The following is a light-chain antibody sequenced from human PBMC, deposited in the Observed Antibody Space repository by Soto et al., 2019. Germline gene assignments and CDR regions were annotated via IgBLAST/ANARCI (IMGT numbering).Light chain of an antibody. Sequence: LTQPASVSGSPGQSIAISCTGTSSDVGGYNSVSWYQQHPGKAPKLMIYNVSNRPSGVSDRFSGSKSGNTASLTISGLQAEDEADYYCSSYTSSTTYVFGTGIKVTLL. CDR2: NVS. CDR1: SSDVGGYNS. CDR3: SSYTSSTTYV. J-gene: IGLJ1*01. V-gene: IGLV2-14*03.